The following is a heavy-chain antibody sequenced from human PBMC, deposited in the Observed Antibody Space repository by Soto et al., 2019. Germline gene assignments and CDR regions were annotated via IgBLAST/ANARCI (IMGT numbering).Heavy chain of an antibody. CDR3: ARDSGAKLSSS. J-gene: IGHJ4*02. CDR2: IVPIYRTA. D-gene: IGHD6-13*01. Sequence: SVKVSCKASVGTFSSYRFNWVRQARGQGLEWLGGIVPIYRTADYAQKFQGRVTITADESTRTVYMELSSLKSQDTALYYCARDSGAKLSSSWGQGTLVTVSS. CDR1: VGTFSSYR. V-gene: IGHV1-69*13.